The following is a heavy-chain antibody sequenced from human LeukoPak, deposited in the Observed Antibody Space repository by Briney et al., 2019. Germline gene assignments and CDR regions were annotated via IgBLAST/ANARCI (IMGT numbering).Heavy chain of an antibody. CDR2: IYPGDSDT. D-gene: IGHD3-10*01. J-gene: IGHJ5*02. CDR1: GYSFTSYW. Sequence: GESLKISCKGSGYSFTSYWIGWVRQMPGKGLEWMGIIYPGDSDTRYSPSFQGQVTISADKSISTAYLQWSSLKASDTAMYYCARQSTAPPVAHHPEANGEYNWFDPWGQGTLVTVSS. V-gene: IGHV5-51*01. CDR3: ARQSTAPPVAHHPEANGEYNWFDP.